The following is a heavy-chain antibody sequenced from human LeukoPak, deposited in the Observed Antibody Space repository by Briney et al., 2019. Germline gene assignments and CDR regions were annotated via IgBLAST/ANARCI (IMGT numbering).Heavy chain of an antibody. V-gene: IGHV4-34*01. CDR2: IKHSVST. J-gene: IGHJ4*02. D-gene: IGHD2/OR15-2a*01. CDR3: ARGRRNFRPIDY. CDR1: GGSSSAYY. Sequence: SETLSLTCAVYGGSSSAYYWSWIRHPPEKGLEWIGEIKHSVSTNYNPSLKSRVTISVDTSKNQFSLKLSSVTAADTAVYYCARGRRNFRPIDYWGKGTLVNVLS.